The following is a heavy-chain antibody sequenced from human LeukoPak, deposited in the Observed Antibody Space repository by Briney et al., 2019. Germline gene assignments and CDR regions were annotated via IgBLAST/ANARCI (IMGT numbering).Heavy chain of an antibody. J-gene: IGHJ5*02. CDR3: TTATSSGGSPDP. D-gene: IGHD6-19*01. V-gene: IGHV3-49*04. Sequence: PGGSLRLSCTASGFTFGDYAMSWVRQAPGKGLEWVGFIRSKADGGTTDYAAPVKGRFTISRDDSKNTLYLQMNSLKTEDTAVYYCTTATSSGGSPDPWGQGTLVTVSS. CDR2: IRSKADGGTT. CDR1: GFTFGDYA.